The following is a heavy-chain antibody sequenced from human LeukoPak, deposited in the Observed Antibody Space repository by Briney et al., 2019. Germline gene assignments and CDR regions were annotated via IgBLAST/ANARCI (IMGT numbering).Heavy chain of an antibody. D-gene: IGHD4-17*01. CDR2: IYYSGST. V-gene: IGHV4-59*01. J-gene: IGHJ3*02. Sequence: SETLSLTCSVSGGSISSYYWSWIRQPPGKGLEWIGYIYYSGSTNYNPSLKSRVTISVDTSKNQFSLKLSSVTAADTAVYYCAREPTVTNAFDIWGQGTMVTVSS. CDR1: GGSISSYY. CDR3: AREPTVTNAFDI.